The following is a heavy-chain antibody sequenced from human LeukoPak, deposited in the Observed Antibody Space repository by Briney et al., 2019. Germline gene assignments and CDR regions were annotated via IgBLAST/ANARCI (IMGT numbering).Heavy chain of an antibody. Sequence: PSETLSLTCTVSSGSISTSNYYWGWVRQPPGKALEWIGNIFYSGSTYYSPSLKSRVTISLDTSRNQFSLKLSSVTAADTAVYYCARRVVRIRFGGFDPWGQGTLVTVSS. D-gene: IGHD2-2*01. J-gene: IGHJ5*02. CDR1: SGSISTSNYY. V-gene: IGHV4-39*07. CDR3: ARRVVRIRFGGFDP. CDR2: IFYSGST.